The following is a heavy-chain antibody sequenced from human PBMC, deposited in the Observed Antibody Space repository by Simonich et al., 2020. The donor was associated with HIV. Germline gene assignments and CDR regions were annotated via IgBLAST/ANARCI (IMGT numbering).Heavy chain of an antibody. CDR1: GFIFNNYW. J-gene: IGHJ3*02. CDR3: AREGRGAIIRTRPFDI. V-gene: IGHV3-74*01. D-gene: IGHD1-26*01. Sequence: EYGGDLVQPGGSLRLSCAASGFIFNNYWIHWVRPAPGKGLVWVARINSDGSSTTYADSVKGRFSISRDNAKNTLYLQMNNLGVEDTALYYCAREGRGAIIRTRPFDIWGQGTMVTVSS. CDR2: INSDGSST.